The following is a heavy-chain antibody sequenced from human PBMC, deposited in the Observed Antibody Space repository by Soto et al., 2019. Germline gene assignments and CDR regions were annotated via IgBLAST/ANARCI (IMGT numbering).Heavy chain of an antibody. D-gene: IGHD3-10*01. CDR2: INAGNGNT. Sequence: ASVKVSCKAPGYAYTSYAMHWLRQAPGQRLEWMGWINAGNGNTKYSQKFQGRVTITRDTSASTASMELSSLRAEDTAVYFCAREDGLGTISYYFDFWGQGSLVTVSS. J-gene: IGHJ4*02. CDR1: GYAYTSYA. CDR3: AREDGLGTISYYFDF. V-gene: IGHV1-3*01.